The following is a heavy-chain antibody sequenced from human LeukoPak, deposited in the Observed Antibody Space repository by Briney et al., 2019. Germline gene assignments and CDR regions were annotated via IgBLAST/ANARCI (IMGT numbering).Heavy chain of an antibody. J-gene: IGHJ4*02. Sequence: SETLSLTCTVSGGSISSSSYYWGWIRQPPGKGLEWIGSIYYSGSTYYNPSLKSRVTISVDTSKNQFSLKLSSVTAADTAVYYCARFYSGYYGSGDPSIDYWGQGTLVTVSS. V-gene: IGHV4-39*07. D-gene: IGHD3-10*01. CDR1: GGSISSSSYY. CDR3: ARFYSGYYGSGDPSIDY. CDR2: IYYSGST.